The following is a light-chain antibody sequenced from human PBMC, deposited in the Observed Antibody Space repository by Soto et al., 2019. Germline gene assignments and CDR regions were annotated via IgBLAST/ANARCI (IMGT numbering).Light chain of an antibody. V-gene: IGLV4-69*01. J-gene: IGLJ3*02. CDR2: VNSDGSH. CDR3: QTWDSGIRV. CDR1: SAHSSYA. Sequence: QSVLTQSPSASASLGASVKLTCTLSSAHSSYAIAWHQQQPEKGPRYLIKVNSDGSHTKGDGIPDRFSGSSSGAERYLTISSLRSEDEADYYCQTWDSGIRVFGGGTKVTVL.